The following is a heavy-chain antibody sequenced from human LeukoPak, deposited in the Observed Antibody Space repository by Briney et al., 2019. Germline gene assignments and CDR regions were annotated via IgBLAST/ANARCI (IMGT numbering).Heavy chain of an antibody. CDR3: AREQLHFDY. Sequence: SQTLSLTCTVSGGSISSGDYYWSWIRQPAGKGLEWIGRIYTSGSTNYNPSLKSRVTISVDTSKNQFSLKLSSVTAADTAVYYCAREQLHFDYWGQGTLVTVSS. CDR1: GGSISSGDYY. CDR2: IYTSGST. D-gene: IGHD2-2*01. V-gene: IGHV4-61*02. J-gene: IGHJ4*02.